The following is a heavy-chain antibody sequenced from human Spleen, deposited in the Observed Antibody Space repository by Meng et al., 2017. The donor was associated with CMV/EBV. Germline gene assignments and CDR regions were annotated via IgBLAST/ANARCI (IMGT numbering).Heavy chain of an antibody. CDR3: AREPGSNTRFDS. D-gene: IGHD1-14*01. CDR2: INAGYGDT. Sequence: QVHLVQSVAEVKKPGASVKMSCRASGYTFTKYAIHWVRQAPGQRLEWMGWINAGYGDTRYSQKFQGRVTITRDTSANTSYMELSGLKPEDTAVFYCAREPGSNTRFDSWGQGTLVTVSS. CDR1: GYTFTKYA. J-gene: IGHJ4*02. V-gene: IGHV1-3*01.